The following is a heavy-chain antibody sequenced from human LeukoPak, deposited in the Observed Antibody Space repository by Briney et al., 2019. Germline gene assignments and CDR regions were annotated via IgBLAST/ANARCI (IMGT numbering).Heavy chain of an antibody. CDR3: ARGWGLSMIVVERTYYFDY. Sequence: SETLSLTCAVYGGSFSGYYWSWIRQPPGKGLEWIGEINHSGSTNYNPSLKSRVTISVDTSKNQFSLKLSSVTAADTAVYYCARGWGLSMIVVERTYYFDYWGQGTLVTVSS. CDR2: INHSGST. D-gene: IGHD3-22*01. J-gene: IGHJ4*02. CDR1: GGSFSGYY. V-gene: IGHV4-34*01.